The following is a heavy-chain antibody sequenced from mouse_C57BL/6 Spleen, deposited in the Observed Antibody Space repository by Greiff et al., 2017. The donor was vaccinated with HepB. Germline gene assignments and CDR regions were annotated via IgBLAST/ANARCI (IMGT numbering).Heavy chain of an antibody. Sequence: LVESGPELVKPGASVKISCKASGYAFSSSWMNWVKQRPGKGLEWIGRIYPGDGDTNYNGKFKGKATLTADKSSSTAYMQLSSLTSEDSAVYFCASAGYYFDYWGQGTTLTVSS. J-gene: IGHJ2*01. CDR3: ASAGYYFDY. CDR1: GYAFSSSW. D-gene: IGHD4-1*01. CDR2: IYPGDGDT. V-gene: IGHV1-82*01.